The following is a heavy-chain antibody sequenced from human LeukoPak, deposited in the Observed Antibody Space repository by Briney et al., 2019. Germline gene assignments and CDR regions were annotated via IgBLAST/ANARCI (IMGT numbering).Heavy chain of an antibody. CDR2: MNPNSGNT. CDR1: GYTFTSYD. J-gene: IGHJ4*02. D-gene: IGHD6-13*01. Sequence: ASVKVSCKASGYTFTSYDINWVRQATGQGLEWMGWMNPNSGNTGYAQKFQGRVTMTRNTSISTAYMELSSLRSEDTAVYYCARGVSSSWYWHDMDYWGRGTLVTVSS. CDR3: ARGVSSSWYWHDMDY. V-gene: IGHV1-8*01.